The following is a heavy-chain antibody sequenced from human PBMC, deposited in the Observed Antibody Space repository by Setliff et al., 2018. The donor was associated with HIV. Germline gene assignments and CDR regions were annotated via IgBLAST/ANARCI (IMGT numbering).Heavy chain of an antibody. CDR2: VYHTGRA. J-gene: IGHJ4*02. V-gene: IGHV4-38-2*01. CDR3: ATADYMYGRNIFDN. D-gene: IGHD5-12*01. CDR1: GYAIDNGYT. Sequence: PSETLSLTCSVPGYAIDNGYTWGWIRQSPGKGLEWIGNVYHTGRAFYNPSLQSRVTISVDTSKNQFSLKLTSVTAADTAVYYCATADYMYGRNIFDNWGEGTLVTVSS.